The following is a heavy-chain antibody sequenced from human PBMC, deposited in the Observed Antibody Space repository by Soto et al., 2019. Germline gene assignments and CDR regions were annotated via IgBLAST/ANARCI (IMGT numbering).Heavy chain of an antibody. CDR3: ARDPEHYDLGNYYYYSMDV. D-gene: IGHD3-3*01. CDR1: GDRVSSNSAA. J-gene: IGHJ6*03. Sequence: PSQTLSLTCSISGDRVSSNSAAWNWTRQSPSRGLEWLGRTYYRSKWYNDYAVSVKSRITINPDTSKNQFSLQLNSVTPEDTAVYYCARDPEHYDLGNYYYYSMDVWGKGTTVTVSS. CDR2: TYYRSKWYN. V-gene: IGHV6-1*01.